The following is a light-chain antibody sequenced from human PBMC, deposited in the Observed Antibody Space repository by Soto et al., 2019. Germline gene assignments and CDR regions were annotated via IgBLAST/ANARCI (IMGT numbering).Light chain of an antibody. CDR2: EVN. Sequence: QSVLTQPPSASGSPGQSVTISCTGTSSDIGVYDYVSWYQQHPGKAPKVMIYEVNKRPSGVPDRFSGSKSGNTASLTVSGLQAEDEADYYCSSYAGSNNFWLFGGGTKLTVL. CDR3: SSYAGSNNFWL. CDR1: SSDIGVYDY. J-gene: IGLJ3*02. V-gene: IGLV2-8*01.